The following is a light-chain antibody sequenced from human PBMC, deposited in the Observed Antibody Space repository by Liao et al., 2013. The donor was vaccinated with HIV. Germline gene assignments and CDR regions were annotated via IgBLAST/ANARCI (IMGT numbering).Light chain of an antibody. CDR2: QNT. Sequence: SYELTQPPSVSVSPGQTATITCSGDKLGDKYVCWYQQKPGQSPVPVIYQNTRRPSGIPDRFSASKSGNTATLTISETQPMDEADYYCQAWDSRSYWVFGGGTMLTVL. CDR1: KLGDKY. CDR3: QAWDSRSYWV. J-gene: IGLJ3*02. V-gene: IGLV3-1*01.